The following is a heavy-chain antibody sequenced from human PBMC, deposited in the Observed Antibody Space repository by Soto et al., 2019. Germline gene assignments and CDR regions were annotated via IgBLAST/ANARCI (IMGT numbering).Heavy chain of an antibody. CDR3: TRGPRPISTGTGAY. CDR1: GFIFKMYW. V-gene: IGHV3-74*01. J-gene: IGHJ4*02. Sequence: GGSLRLSCAASGFIFKMYWLHWVRQSPGKGLVWISRIYNDGTYSDYADSVRGRFTISRDNVNDTLYLQMNNLRAEDSGLYYCTRGPRPISTGTGAYWGQGTQVTVSS. D-gene: IGHD3-10*01. CDR2: IYNDGTYS.